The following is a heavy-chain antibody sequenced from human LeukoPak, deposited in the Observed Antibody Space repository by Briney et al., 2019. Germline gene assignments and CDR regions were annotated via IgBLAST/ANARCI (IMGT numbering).Heavy chain of an antibody. CDR1: GYTFTGYY. V-gene: IGHV1-2*02. J-gene: IGHJ6*03. CDR2: INPNSGGT. CDR3: ARGPEYVLLWFGEDYYYYMDV. D-gene: IGHD3-10*01. Sequence: ASVKVSCKASGYTFTGYYMHWVRQAPGQGLEWMGWINPNSGGTNYAQKFQGRVIMTRDTSISTAYMELSRLRSDDTAVYYCARGPEYVLLWFGEDYYYYMDVWGKGTTVTVSS.